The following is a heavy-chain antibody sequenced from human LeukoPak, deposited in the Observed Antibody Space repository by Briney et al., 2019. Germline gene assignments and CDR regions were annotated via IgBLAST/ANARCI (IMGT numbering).Heavy chain of an antibody. CDR3: ARDKSERFHDY. CDR2: IYHSGST. D-gene: IGHD3-3*01. V-gene: IGHV4-38-2*02. J-gene: IGHJ4*02. Sequence: SETLSLTCTVSGYSISSGYYWGWIRQPPGKGLEWIGSIYHSGSTYYNPSLKSRVTISVDTSKNQFSLKLSCVTAADTAVYYCARDKSERFHDYWGQGTLVTVSS. CDR1: GYSISSGYY.